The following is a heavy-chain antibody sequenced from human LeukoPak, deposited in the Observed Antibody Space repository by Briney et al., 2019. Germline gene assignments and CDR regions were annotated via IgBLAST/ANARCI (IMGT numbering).Heavy chain of an antibody. CDR3: AKDRLRLWSGYDGMDV. CDR2: ISWNSGSI. V-gene: IGHV3-9*01. J-gene: IGHJ6*02. D-gene: IGHD3-3*01. CDR1: GFTFDDYA. Sequence: GGSLRLSCAASGFTFDDYAMHWVRQAPGKGLEWVSGISWNSGSIGYADSVKGRFTISRDNAKNSLYLQMNSLRAEDTALSYCAKDRLRLWSGYDGMDVWGQGTTVTVSS.